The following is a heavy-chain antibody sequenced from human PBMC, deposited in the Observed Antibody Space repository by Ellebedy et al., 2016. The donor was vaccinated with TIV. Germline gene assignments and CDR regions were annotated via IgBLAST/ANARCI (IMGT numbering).Heavy chain of an antibody. CDR3: ARYRSGIVVVPAHYGMDV. CDR2: IYDSGRT. J-gene: IGHJ6*02. V-gene: IGHV4-39*01. CDR1: GGSISGTYTSYY. D-gene: IGHD2-2*01. Sequence: SETLSLXXNVSGGSISGTYTSYYWGWIRQPPGKGLEWIGSIYDSGRTHYNPSLKSRVTISVDTSKNQFSLKLGSVTAADTAVYYCARYRSGIVVVPAHYGMDVWGQGTTVTVSS.